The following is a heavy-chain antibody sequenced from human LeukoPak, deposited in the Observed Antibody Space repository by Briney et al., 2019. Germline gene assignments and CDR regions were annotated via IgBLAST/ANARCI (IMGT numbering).Heavy chain of an antibody. V-gene: IGHV3-21*01. J-gene: IGHJ4*02. Sequence: PGGSLRLSCAASGFTFSSYSMNWVRQAPGKGLEWVSSISSSSSYIYYADSVKGRFTISRDNAKNSLYLQMNSLRAEDTAVYYCAQMATIGRSIFNWGQGTLVTVSS. CDR2: ISSSSSYI. CDR3: AQMATIGRSIFN. D-gene: IGHD5-24*01. CDR1: GFTFSSYS.